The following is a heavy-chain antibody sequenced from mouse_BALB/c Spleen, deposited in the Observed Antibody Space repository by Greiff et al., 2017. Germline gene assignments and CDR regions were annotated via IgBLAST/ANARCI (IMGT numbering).Heavy chain of an antibody. CDR1: GFTFTDYY. CDR2: IRNKANGSTT. Sequence: EVQRVESGGGLVQPGGSLRLSCATSGFTFTDYYMSWVRQPPGKALEWLGFIRNKANGSTTEYSASVKGRFTISRDNSQSILYLQMNTLRAEDSATYYCARDRGGNYFYAMDYWGQGTSVTVAS. V-gene: IGHV7-3*02. CDR3: ARDRGGNYFYAMDY. D-gene: IGHD2-1*01. J-gene: IGHJ4*01.